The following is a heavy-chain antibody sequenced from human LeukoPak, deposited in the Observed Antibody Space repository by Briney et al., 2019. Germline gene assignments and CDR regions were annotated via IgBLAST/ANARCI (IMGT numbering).Heavy chain of an antibody. D-gene: IGHD3-22*01. Sequence: SETLSLTCTVSGGSISTGSYYWGWIRQPPGKGLGWIGSIDYSGSTYYNPSLKSRVTISVDTSKNQFSLKLSSVTAADTAVYYCARAFYDSSGYYSPLRYWGQGTLVTVSS. CDR2: IDYSGST. CDR3: ARAFYDSSGYYSPLRY. V-gene: IGHV4-39*07. J-gene: IGHJ4*02. CDR1: GGSISTGSYY.